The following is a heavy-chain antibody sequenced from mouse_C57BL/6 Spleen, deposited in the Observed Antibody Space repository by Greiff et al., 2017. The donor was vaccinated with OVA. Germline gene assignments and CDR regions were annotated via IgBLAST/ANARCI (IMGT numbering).Heavy chain of an antibody. Sequence: VQLQQSGPGLVQPSQSLSITCTVSGFSLTSYGVHWVRQSPGKGLEWLGVIWSGGSTAYNAAFISRLSISKDNSKSQVFFKMNSLQADDTAIYYCARSSSYGYFDVWGTGTTVTVSS. V-gene: IGHV2-2*01. D-gene: IGHD1-1*01. CDR2: IWSGGST. J-gene: IGHJ1*03. CDR3: ARSSSYGYFDV. CDR1: GFSLTSYG.